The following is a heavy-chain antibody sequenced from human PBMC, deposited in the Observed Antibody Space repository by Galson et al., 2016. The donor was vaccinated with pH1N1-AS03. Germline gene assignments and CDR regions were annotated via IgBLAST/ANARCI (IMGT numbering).Heavy chain of an antibody. J-gene: IGHJ4*02. V-gene: IGHV3-43*01. CDR1: GFIFDDYS. D-gene: IGHD3-16*01. CDR3: AKYRERADTWGGSLDS. CDR2: ISWDGADT. Sequence: SLRLSCAASGFIFDDYSMVWVRQAPGKGLEWLCLISWDGADTYYEDSVEGRFTISRDNSQNSLYLHMNSVTPEDAAFYYCAKYRERADTWGGSLDSWGQGTLGTVSS.